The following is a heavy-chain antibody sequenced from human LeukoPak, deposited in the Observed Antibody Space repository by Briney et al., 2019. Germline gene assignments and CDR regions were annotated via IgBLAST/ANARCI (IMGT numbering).Heavy chain of an antibody. CDR3: ARARFLEWHFDY. V-gene: IGHV4-34*01. Sequence: SETLSLTCAVYGGSFSGYYWSWIRQPPGKGLEWIGEINHSGSTNYNPSLKSRVTISVDTSKNQFSLKLSSVTAADTAVYYCARARFLEWHFDYWCQGTLVTVSS. J-gene: IGHJ4*02. CDR1: GGSFSGYY. D-gene: IGHD3-3*01. CDR2: INHSGST.